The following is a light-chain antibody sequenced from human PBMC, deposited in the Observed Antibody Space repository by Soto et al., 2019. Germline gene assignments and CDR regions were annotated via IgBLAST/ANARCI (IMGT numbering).Light chain of an antibody. CDR1: QSISGS. Sequence: DIQMTQSPSTLSASVGDRVTITCRASQSISGSLAWYQQKPGKAPKLLIYEASNLKSGVPSRFSGSGSGTEYTLTISRLQPDDSASYYCQQYNGYWTFGQGTKVELK. V-gene: IGKV1-5*03. CDR2: EAS. J-gene: IGKJ1*01. CDR3: QQYNGYWT.